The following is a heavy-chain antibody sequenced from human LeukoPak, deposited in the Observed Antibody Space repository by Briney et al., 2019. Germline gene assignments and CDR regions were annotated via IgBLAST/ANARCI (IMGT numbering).Heavy chain of an antibody. D-gene: IGHD3-10*01. CDR3: ARVVRSYYGMDV. Sequence: PGGSLRLSCAASGFTFSSYSMNWVRQAPGKGLEWVSSISSSSYIYYADSVKGRFTISRDNAKNSLYLQMNSLRAEDTAVYYCARVVRSYYGMDVWGQGTTVTVSS. V-gene: IGHV3-21*01. CDR2: ISSSSYI. J-gene: IGHJ6*02. CDR1: GFTFSSYS.